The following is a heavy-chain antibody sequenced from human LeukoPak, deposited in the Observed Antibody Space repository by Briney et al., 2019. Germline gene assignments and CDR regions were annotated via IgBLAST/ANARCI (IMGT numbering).Heavy chain of an antibody. CDR1: GGSISSSSYY. Sequence: SETLSLTCTVSGGSISSSSYYWGWIRQPPGKGLEWIGYIYYSGSTYYNPSLKSRVTISVDTSKNQFSLKLSSVTAADTAVYYCAREEALDAFDIWGQGTMVTVSS. V-gene: IGHV4-30-4*08. J-gene: IGHJ3*02. CDR3: AREEALDAFDI. CDR2: IYYSGST.